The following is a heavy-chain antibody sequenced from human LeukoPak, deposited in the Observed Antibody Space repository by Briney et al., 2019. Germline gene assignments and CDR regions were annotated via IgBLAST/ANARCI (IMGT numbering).Heavy chain of an antibody. J-gene: IGHJ4*02. CDR3: AKGCGYTTSWYYDY. CDR2: ISGGVGST. V-gene: IGHV3-23*01. Sequence: GGSLRLSCAASGFTFTSYALSWVRQAPGKGLEWVSSISGGVGSTDYADSVKGRFTISRDNSKNTLYVQMTSLRAEDTAVYYCAKGCGYTTSWYYDYWGQGTLVTVAS. CDR1: GFTFTSYA. D-gene: IGHD6-13*01.